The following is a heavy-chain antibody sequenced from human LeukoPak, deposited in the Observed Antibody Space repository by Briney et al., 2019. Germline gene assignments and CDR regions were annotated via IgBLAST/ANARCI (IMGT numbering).Heavy chain of an antibody. V-gene: IGHV4-34*01. D-gene: IGHD4-17*01. CDR2: INHSGST. CDR3: ARGGYGDRYYFDY. J-gene: IGHJ4*02. Sequence: SETLSLTCAVYGGSFSGYYWSWIRQPPGKGLEWIGEINHSGSTNYNPSLKSRVTISVDTSKNQFSLKLSSVTAADTAVYYCARGGYGDRYYFDYWGRGTLVTVSS. CDR1: GGSFSGYY.